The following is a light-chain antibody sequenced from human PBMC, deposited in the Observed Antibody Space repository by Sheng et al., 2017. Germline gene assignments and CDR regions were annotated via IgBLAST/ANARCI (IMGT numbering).Light chain of an antibody. Sequence: EIVLTQSPGTLSLSPGERATLSCRASQSLSSSYLAWYQQKPGQAPRLLMYGASSRATGIPDRFSGSGSGTDFTLTISSLQPDDFAVYYCQQRGDWPPWTFGQGTKVEIK. CDR3: QQRGDWPPWT. J-gene: IGKJ1*01. CDR1: QSLSSSY. V-gene: IGKV3D-20*02. CDR2: GAS.